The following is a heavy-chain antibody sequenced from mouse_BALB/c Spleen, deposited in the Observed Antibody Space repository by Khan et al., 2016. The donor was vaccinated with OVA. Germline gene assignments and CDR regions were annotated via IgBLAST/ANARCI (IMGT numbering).Heavy chain of an antibody. V-gene: IGHV1-69*02. D-gene: IGHD1-1*01. CDR1: GYTFTSYW. CDR2: IDPSDSYT. CDR3: ARSYFYGSSTWFAY. Sequence: QVQLQQPGAELVKPGASVKLSCKASGYTFTSYWMHWVKQRPGQGLEWIGEIDPSDSYTNYNQKFKGKATLTVDKSSSTAYMHLSRLTSEDSAVYSCARSYFYGSSTWFAYWCQGTLVTVSA. J-gene: IGHJ3*01.